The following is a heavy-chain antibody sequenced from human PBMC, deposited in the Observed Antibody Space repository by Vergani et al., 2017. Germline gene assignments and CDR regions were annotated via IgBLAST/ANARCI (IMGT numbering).Heavy chain of an antibody. D-gene: IGHD3-16*01. V-gene: IGHV3-74*01. Sequence: QLVESGGGLVQPGGSLRLSCTASGFRFGDYWMHWVRLAPGEGPMWVSRIKTDGSGPEYADSVKGRFTISRDNGKNTLYLEMNTLRAEDTGVYYWVRGFWGPKDGWGKGTTVTVSS. CDR2: IKTDGSGP. CDR3: VRGFWGPKDG. J-gene: IGHJ6*04. CDR1: GFRFGDYW.